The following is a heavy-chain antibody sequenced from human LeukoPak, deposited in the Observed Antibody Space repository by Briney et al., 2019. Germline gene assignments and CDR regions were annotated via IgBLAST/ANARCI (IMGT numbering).Heavy chain of an antibody. J-gene: IGHJ4*02. Sequence: ASVKVSCKASGYTFTNHYMYWVRQAPGQGLEWMGIINPSGGSTSYAQKFQGRVTMTRDTSTRTVYMEVSSLRSEDAAVYYCARQGGYSSAIGMGYWGQGTLVTVSS. CDR2: INPSGGST. CDR1: GYTFTNHY. D-gene: IGHD6-19*01. CDR3: ARQGGYSSAIGMGY. V-gene: IGHV1-46*01.